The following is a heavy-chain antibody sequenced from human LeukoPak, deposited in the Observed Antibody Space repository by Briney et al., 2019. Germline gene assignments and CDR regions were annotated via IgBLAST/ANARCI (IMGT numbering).Heavy chain of an antibody. V-gene: IGHV4-59*01. CDR1: GGPISSYY. Sequence: PSETLSLTCTVSGGPISSYYWSWIRQPPGKGLEWIGYIYYSGSTNYNPSLKSRVTISVDTSKNQFSLKLSSVTAADTAVYYCARVSPVAAAGAAFDIWGQGTMVTVSS. J-gene: IGHJ3*02. CDR3: ARVSPVAAAGAAFDI. D-gene: IGHD6-13*01. CDR2: IYYSGST.